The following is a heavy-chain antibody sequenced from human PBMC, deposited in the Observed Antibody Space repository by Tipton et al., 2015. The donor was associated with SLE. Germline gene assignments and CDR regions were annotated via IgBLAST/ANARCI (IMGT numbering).Heavy chain of an antibody. Sequence: SLRLSCAASGFTFSSYAMSWVRQAPGKGLEWVSAISGSGVGSTYYADSVKGRFTISRDNSKNTLYLQMNSLRAEDTAVYYCAKPAVGATNFDYWGQGTLVTVSS. J-gene: IGHJ4*02. CDR3: AKPAVGATNFDY. V-gene: IGHV3-23*01. D-gene: IGHD1-26*01. CDR2: ISGSGVGST. CDR1: GFTFSSYA.